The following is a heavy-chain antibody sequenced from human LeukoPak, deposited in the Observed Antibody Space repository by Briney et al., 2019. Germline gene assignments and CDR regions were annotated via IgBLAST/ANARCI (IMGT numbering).Heavy chain of an antibody. CDR1: GASISNYY. V-gene: IGHV4-4*07. CDR2: IYNSGMT. CDR3: ERDLGGGVVDS. D-gene: IGHD3-16*01. Sequence: SETLSLTCTVSGASISNYYWNWIRQPAGKGLEGIGRIYNSGMTKYNRALGSRVTMSVDTSKNQLSLELTSLIAAETDVYYCERDLGGGVVDSWGQGVLVTVSS. J-gene: IGHJ4*02.